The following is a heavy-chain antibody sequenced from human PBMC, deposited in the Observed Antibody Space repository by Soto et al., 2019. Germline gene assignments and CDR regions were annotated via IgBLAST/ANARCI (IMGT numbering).Heavy chain of an antibody. Sequence: GGSLRLSCAASGFTFSSYGMHWVRQAPGKGLEWVAVISYDRSNKYYADSVKGRFTISRDNSKNTLYLQMNSLRAEDTAVYYCAKVEMTAAAGFDYWGQGTLVTVSS. CDR3: AKVEMTAAAGFDY. D-gene: IGHD6-13*01. CDR1: GFTFSSYG. V-gene: IGHV3-30*18. CDR2: ISYDRSNK. J-gene: IGHJ4*02.